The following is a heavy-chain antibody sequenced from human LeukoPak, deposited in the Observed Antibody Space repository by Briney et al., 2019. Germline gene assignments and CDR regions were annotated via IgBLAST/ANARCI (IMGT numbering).Heavy chain of an antibody. V-gene: IGHV3-21*01. D-gene: IGHD3/OR15-3a*01. CDR3: ARSRTGYYAGFDY. CDR1: GFTFSSYS. J-gene: IGHJ4*02. CDR2: ISSISSYI. Sequence: GGSLRLSCAASGFTFSSYSMNWVRQAPGKGLEWVSFISSISSYIYYADSVKGRFTISRDNAKNSLYLQMNSLRAEDTAVYYCARSRTGYYAGFDYWGQGTLVTVSS.